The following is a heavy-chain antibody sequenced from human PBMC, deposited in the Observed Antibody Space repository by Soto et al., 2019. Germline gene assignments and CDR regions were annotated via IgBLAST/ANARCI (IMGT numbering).Heavy chain of an antibody. CDR3: ARRSGYDFYYFDY. CDR1: GFTFSSYA. Sequence: PGGSLRLSCAASGFTFSSYAMSWVRQAPGKGLEWVSAISGSGGSTYYADSVKGRFTISRDNSKNTLYLQMNSLTAADTAVYYCARRSGYDFYYFDYWGQGTLVTVSS. D-gene: IGHD5-12*01. CDR2: ISGSGGST. J-gene: IGHJ4*02. V-gene: IGHV3-23*01.